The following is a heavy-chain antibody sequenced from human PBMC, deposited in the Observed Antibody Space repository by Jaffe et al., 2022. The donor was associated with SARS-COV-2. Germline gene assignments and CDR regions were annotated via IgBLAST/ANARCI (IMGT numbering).Heavy chain of an antibody. CDR3: ARDSGSYYPPYYYYYMDV. J-gene: IGHJ6*03. CDR1: GFTFSSYS. D-gene: IGHD1-26*01. Sequence: EVQLVESGGGLVKPGGSLRLSCAASGFTFSSYSMNWVRQAPGKGLEWVSSITTSTNYIYYADSVKGRFTISRDNAKNSLYLQMNSLRAEDTAVYYCARDSGSYYPPYYYYYMDVWGKGTTVTVSS. CDR2: ITTSTNYI. V-gene: IGHV3-21*01.